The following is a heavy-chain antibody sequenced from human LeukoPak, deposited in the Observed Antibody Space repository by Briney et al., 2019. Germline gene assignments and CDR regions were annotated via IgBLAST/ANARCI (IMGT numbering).Heavy chain of an antibody. D-gene: IGHD2-21*01. CDR2: IRYDGTDK. CDR1: GFTFSSFG. V-gene: IGHV3-30*02. CDR3: APRVVVITAPFDY. J-gene: IGHJ4*02. Sequence: GGSLRLSCAASGFTFSSFGMHWVRQAPGKGLEWVAFIRYDGTDKYYADSVKGRFTISRDNSKNTLYLQMNTLRPEDTAVYYCAPRVVVITAPFDYWGQGTLVTVSS.